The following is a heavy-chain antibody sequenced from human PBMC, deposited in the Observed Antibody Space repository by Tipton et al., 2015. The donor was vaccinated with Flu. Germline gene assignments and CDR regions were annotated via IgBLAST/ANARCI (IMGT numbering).Heavy chain of an antibody. Sequence: TLSLTCTVSGGSISSYYWSWIRQPAGKGLEWIGRIYTSGSTNYNPSLKSRVTMSVDTSKNQFSLKLSSVTAADTAVYYCARSKTLRRWGYYFDYWGQGTLVTVSS. CDR2: IYTSGST. D-gene: IGHD3-16*01. J-gene: IGHJ4*02. CDR3: ARSKTLRRWGYYFDY. CDR1: GGSISSYY. V-gene: IGHV4-4*07.